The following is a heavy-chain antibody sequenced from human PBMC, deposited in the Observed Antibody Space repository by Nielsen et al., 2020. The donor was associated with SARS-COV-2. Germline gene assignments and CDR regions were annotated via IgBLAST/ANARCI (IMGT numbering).Heavy chain of an antibody. J-gene: IGHJ4*02. CDR3: AKRSGYTSGWYGDY. CDR1: GFTFSSYG. Sequence: GESLKISCPASGFTFSSYGTIWVRQAPGKGLEWVSAISSSTYYADSVKGRFTVSRDNSKNTLYLQMNSLRAEDTAVYYCAKRSGYTSGWYGDYWGQGTLVTVSS. V-gene: IGHV3-23*01. CDR2: ISSST. D-gene: IGHD6-19*01.